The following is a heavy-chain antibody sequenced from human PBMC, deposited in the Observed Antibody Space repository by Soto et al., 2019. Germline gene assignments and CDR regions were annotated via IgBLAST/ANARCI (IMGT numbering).Heavy chain of an antibody. Sequence: SETLSLTCTVSGGSISSYYWSWIRQPPGKGLEWIGYIYYSGSTNYNPSFESRVAISVDTSKSQFSLNVTSVTAADTAVYFCARGRYCLTGRCFPNWFDSWGQGALVTVSS. V-gene: IGHV4-59*08. CDR3: ARGRYCLTGRCFPNWFDS. J-gene: IGHJ5*01. CDR2: IYYSGST. D-gene: IGHD7-27*01. CDR1: GGSISSYY.